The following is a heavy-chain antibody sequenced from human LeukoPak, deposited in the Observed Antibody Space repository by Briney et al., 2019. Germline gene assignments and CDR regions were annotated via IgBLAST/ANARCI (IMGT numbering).Heavy chain of an antibody. Sequence: ASVKVSCKASGYTFTSYAMHWVRQAPGQRLAWMGWRNAGNGNTKYSQEFQGRVTITRDTSASTAYMELSSLRSEDTAVYYCARAGPYDSSGQLDYWGQGTLVTVSS. CDR3: ARAGPYDSSGQLDY. CDR1: GYTFTSYA. CDR2: RNAGNGNT. D-gene: IGHD3-22*01. J-gene: IGHJ4*02. V-gene: IGHV1-3*02.